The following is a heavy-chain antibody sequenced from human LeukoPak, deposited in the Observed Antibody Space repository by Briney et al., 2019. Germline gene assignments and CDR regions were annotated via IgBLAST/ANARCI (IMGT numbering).Heavy chain of an antibody. Sequence: ASVKVSCKASGYTLTDYYMHWVRQAPGQGLEWMGWINPNSGGTNYAQKFQGRVTMTRDTSISTAYMELSRLRSDDTAVYYCAKVWHSSSWDYFDYWGQGTLVTVSS. CDR2: INPNSGGT. CDR3: AKVWHSSSWDYFDY. J-gene: IGHJ4*02. V-gene: IGHV1-2*02. CDR1: GYTLTDYY. D-gene: IGHD6-13*01.